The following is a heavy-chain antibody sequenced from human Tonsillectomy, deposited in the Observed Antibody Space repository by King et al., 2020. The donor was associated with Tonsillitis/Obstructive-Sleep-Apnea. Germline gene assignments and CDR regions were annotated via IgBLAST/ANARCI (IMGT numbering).Heavy chain of an antibody. V-gene: IGHV1-69*01. Sequence: QLVQSGAEVKKPGSSVKVSCKASGGTFSSYAISWVRQAPGQGLEWMGGIIPIFGTANYAQKFQGRVTITADESTSTAYMELSSLRTEETAVYYCARDAPLGYCSSTSCPFDYWGQGTLVTVSS. CDR1: GGTFSSYA. CDR3: ARDAPLGYCSSTSCPFDY. D-gene: IGHD2-2*01. CDR2: IIPIFGTA. J-gene: IGHJ4*02.